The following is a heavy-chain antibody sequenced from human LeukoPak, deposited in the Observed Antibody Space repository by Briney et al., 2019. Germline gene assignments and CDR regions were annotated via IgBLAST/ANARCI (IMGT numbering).Heavy chain of an antibody. CDR1: GGSISSYY. CDR2: IYYSGST. D-gene: IGHD1-26*01. CDR3: ARHDPIVGTPDAFDI. Sequence: PSETLSLTCTVSGGSISSYYWSWIRQPPGKGLEWIAYIYYSGSTDYNPSLKSRVTISLDTFKNQFSLKLSSVTAADTAVYYCARHDPIVGTPDAFDIWGQGTMVTVSS. V-gene: IGHV4-59*08. J-gene: IGHJ3*02.